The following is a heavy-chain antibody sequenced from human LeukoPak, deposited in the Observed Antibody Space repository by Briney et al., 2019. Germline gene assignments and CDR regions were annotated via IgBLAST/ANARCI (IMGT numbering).Heavy chain of an antibody. V-gene: IGHV3-21*01. CDR1: GFTFSSYS. CDR2: ISSSSSYI. D-gene: IGHD3-9*01. Sequence: GGSLRLSCAASGFTFSSYSMNWVRQAPGKGLECVSSISSSSSYIYYADSVKGRFTISRDNAKNSLYLQMNSLRAEDTAVYYCAIPGYDILTGYYTPDYWGQGTLVTVSS. J-gene: IGHJ4*02. CDR3: AIPGYDILTGYYTPDY.